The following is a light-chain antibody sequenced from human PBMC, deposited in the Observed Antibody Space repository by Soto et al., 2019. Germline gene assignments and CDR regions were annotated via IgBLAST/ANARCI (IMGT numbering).Light chain of an antibody. Sequence: QSVLTQPASVSGSPGQSITISCTGTSGDSGSYNRVSWYQQHPGKAPKLIIYEVTDRPSGVSNRFSGSKSGNSASLTISGLQAEDEAEYYCSSYTSSKTRACVFGTGTKVTVL. J-gene: IGLJ1*01. CDR1: SGDSGSYNR. CDR2: EVT. CDR3: SSYTSSKTRACV. V-gene: IGLV2-14*01.